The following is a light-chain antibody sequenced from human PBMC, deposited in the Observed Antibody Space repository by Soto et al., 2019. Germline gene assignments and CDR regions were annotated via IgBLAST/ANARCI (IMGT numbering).Light chain of an antibody. CDR3: HQYAGLYT. CDR2: KAS. V-gene: IGKV1-5*03. CDR1: QSISRW. J-gene: IGKJ2*01. Sequence: DIQMTQSPSALSASVGDRVTITCRASQSISRWLAWYQQKPGKAPKLLIYKASSLQGGVPSRFSGSGSGTEFTLTISGLQPDDVPTYCCHQYAGLYTFGQGTKLEI.